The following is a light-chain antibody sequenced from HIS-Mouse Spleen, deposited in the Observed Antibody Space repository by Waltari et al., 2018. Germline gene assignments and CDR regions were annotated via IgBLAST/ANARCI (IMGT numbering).Light chain of an antibody. J-gene: IGLJ2*01. Sequence: QSALTQPASVSGSPGQSITISCTGTSSDVGSYNLVSWYQQHPGKAPKLMIYEGSKRPSGVSNRFSGSKSANTASLTISWLQAEDEADYYCCSYAGSSTYVVFGGGTKLTVL. CDR2: EGS. V-gene: IGLV2-23*01. CDR1: SSDVGSYNL. CDR3: CSYAGSSTYVV.